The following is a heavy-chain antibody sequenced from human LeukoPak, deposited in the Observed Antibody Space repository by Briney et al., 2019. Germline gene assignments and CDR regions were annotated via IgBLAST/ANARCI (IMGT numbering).Heavy chain of an antibody. D-gene: IGHD2-21*02. CDR3: ARVVVVTAILGWFDP. CDR2: INRSGST. V-gene: IGHV4-34*01. Sequence: PSETLSLTCAVYGGSFSGYYWSWIRQPPGKGLEWIGEINRSGSTNYNPSLKSRVTISVDTAKNQFSLKLSSVTAADTAVYYCARVVVVTAILGWFDPWGQGTLVTVSS. J-gene: IGHJ5*02. CDR1: GGSFSGYY.